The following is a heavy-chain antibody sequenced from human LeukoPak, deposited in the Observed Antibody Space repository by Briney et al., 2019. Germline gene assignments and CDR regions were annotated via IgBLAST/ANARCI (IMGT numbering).Heavy chain of an antibody. CDR1: GFTFSNYV. V-gene: IGHV3-30*03. CDR2: ISYDGSNK. Sequence: GGSLRLSCAASGFTFSNYVMHWVRQAPGKGLEWVAVISYDGSNKYYADSVKGRFTISRDNSKNTLYLQMNSLRAEDTAVYYCTTRRPDAFDIWGQGTMVTVSS. CDR3: TTRRPDAFDI. J-gene: IGHJ3*02.